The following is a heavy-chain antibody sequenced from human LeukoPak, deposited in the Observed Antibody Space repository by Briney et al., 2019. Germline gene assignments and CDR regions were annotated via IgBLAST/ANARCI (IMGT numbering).Heavy chain of an antibody. D-gene: IGHD4-17*01. CDR3: ARAYGDYSFDYYYYYMDV. CDR1: GYTFTSYG. CDR2: ISAYNGNT. J-gene: IGHJ6*03. V-gene: IGHV1-18*01. Sequence: ASVKVSCKASGYTFTSYGISWVRQAPGQGLEWMGWISAYNGNTNYAQKLQGGVTMTTDTSTSTAYMELRSLRSDDTAVYYCARAYGDYSFDYYYYYMDVWGKGTTVTISS.